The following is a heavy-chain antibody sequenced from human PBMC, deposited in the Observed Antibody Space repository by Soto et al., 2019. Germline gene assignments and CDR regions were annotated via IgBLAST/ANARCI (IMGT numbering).Heavy chain of an antibody. J-gene: IGHJ6*02. CDR3: ATRKSGSYLIDPRHYGMDV. V-gene: IGHV1-8*01. CDR2: MNPNSGNT. CDR1: GYTFTSYD. Sequence: ASVKVSCKASGYTFTSYDINWVRQATGQGLEWMGWMNPNSGNTGYAQKFQGRVTMTRNTSISTAYMELSSLRSEDTAVYYCATRKSGSYLIDPRHYGMDVWGQGTTVTVSS. D-gene: IGHD1-26*01.